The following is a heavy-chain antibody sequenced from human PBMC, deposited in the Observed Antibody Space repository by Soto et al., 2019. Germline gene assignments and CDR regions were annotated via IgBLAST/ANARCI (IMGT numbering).Heavy chain of an antibody. D-gene: IGHD3-10*01. J-gene: IGHJ6*02. CDR2: IWYDGSNK. CDR1: GFTFSSYG. Sequence: GGSLRLSCAASGFTFSSYGMHWVRQAPGKGLEWVAVIWYDGSNKYYADSVKGRFTISRDNSKNTLYLQMNSLRAEDTAVYYCARAKGLGGGPGELWPPRYYYGMDVWGQGTTVTVSS. V-gene: IGHV3-33*01. CDR3: ARAKGLGGGPGELWPPRYYYGMDV.